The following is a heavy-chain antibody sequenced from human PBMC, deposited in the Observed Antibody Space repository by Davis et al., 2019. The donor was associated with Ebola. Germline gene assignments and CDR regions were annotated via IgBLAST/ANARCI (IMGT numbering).Heavy chain of an antibody. CDR2: ISSNGGST. CDR3: ARGIGYYGSGTTDYYYGMDV. CDR1: GFTFSSYA. D-gene: IGHD3-10*01. Sequence: GESLKISCAASGFTFSSYAMHWVRQAPGKGLEYVSAISSNGGSTYYANSVKGRFTISRDNSKNTLYLQMGSLRAEDMAVYYCARGIGYYGSGTTDYYYGMDVWGQGTTVTVSS. J-gene: IGHJ6*02. V-gene: IGHV3-64*01.